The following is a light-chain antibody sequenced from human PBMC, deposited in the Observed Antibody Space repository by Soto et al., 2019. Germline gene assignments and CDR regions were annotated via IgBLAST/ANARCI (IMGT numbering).Light chain of an antibody. CDR3: QHYDSDGWT. J-gene: IGKJ1*01. V-gene: IGKV1-5*01. Sequence: IRLTQSPSTLSASVGDTVTIPCRASQGLGGWLAWYPQKRGEVPKLLIYDASTLESGVPSRFRGSGSGTEFTLTISSLQPDDAVNYYCQHYDSDGWTFGQGTKVELK. CDR2: DAS. CDR1: QGLGGW.